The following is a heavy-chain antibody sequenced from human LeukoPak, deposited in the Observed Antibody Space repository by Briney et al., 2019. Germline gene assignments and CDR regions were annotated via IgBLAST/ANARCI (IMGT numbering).Heavy chain of an antibody. Sequence: GGSLRLSCAASGFTFSNFNMNWVRQAPGKGLEWISYISGTSATIYYADSVKGRFTISRDNAKNSLYLQMNSLRVEDTAVYYCARDSSAGSSGFWGQGTLVTVSS. CDR3: ARDSSAGSSGF. J-gene: IGHJ4*02. V-gene: IGHV3-48*01. CDR1: GFTFSNFN. CDR2: ISGTSATI. D-gene: IGHD6-25*01.